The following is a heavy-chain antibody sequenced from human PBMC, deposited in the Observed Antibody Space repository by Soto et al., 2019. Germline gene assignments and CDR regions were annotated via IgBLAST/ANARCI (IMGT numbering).Heavy chain of an antibody. D-gene: IGHD4-4*01. CDR3: ASSPTNDYSNYAFFLCFDP. J-gene: IGHJ5*02. CDR1: GFTFSSYA. Sequence: PGGSLIVSCAASGFTFSSYAMSWVSQAPGKGLEWVSAISGSGGSTYYADSVKGRFTISRDNSKNTLYLQMNSLRAEDTAVYYCASSPTNDYSNYAFFLCFDPWGQGTLVTVSS. CDR2: ISGSGGST. V-gene: IGHV3-23*01.